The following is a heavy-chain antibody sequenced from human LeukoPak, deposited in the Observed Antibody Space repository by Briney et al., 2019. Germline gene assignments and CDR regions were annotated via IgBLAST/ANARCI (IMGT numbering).Heavy chain of an antibody. CDR3: ARDYPGSSDY. J-gene: IGHJ4*02. CDR1: GFSISSGYY. CDR2: IYHTGST. V-gene: IGHV4-38-2*02. D-gene: IGHD1-1*01. Sequence: PETLSLTCTVSGFSISSGYYWGWIRQPPGKGLEWIGTIYHTGSTYYNPSLKSRVTMSVDTSKNQFSLNLTSVTAADTAVYFCARDYPGSSDYWGQGTLVTVSS.